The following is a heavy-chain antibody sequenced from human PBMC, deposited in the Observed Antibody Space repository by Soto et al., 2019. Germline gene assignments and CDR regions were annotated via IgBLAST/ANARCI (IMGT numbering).Heavy chain of an antibody. CDR1: GGSISSGGYS. CDR3: AGVPDY. Sequence: QLQLQESGSGLVKPSQTLSLTCAVSGGSISSGGYSWSWIRQPPGKGLEGVGYIDHSGSIYYNPSLKSRVTISVVRSKNQFSLKPSSVTAADTAVYYCAGVPDYWGQGTLVTVSS. J-gene: IGHJ4*02. CDR2: IDHSGSI. V-gene: IGHV4-30-2*01.